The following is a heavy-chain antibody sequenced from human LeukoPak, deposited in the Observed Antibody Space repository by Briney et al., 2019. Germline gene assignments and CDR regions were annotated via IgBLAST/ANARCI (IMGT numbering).Heavy chain of an antibody. J-gene: IGHJ4*02. CDR1: GFTVSSNF. CDR3: ARAGDWNNFDY. Sequence: GGSLRLSCAASGFTVSSNFMNWVRQAPGKGLEWVSSISSSSSYIYYADSVKGRFTISRDNAKNSLYLQMNSLRAEDTAVYYCARAGDWNNFDYWGQGTLVTVSS. D-gene: IGHD1/OR15-1a*01. V-gene: IGHV3-21*01. CDR2: ISSSSSYI.